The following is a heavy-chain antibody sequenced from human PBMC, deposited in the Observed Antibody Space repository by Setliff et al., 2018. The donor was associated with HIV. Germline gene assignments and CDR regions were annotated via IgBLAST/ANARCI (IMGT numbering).Heavy chain of an antibody. CDR2: IYSGDSGGST. CDR1: GFSVSSPY. V-gene: IGHV3-66*04. CDR3: ARQDVGAYAPLRY. D-gene: IGHD5-12*01. Sequence: GGSLRLSCAASGFSVSSPYMSWVRQAPGKGLEWVSVIYSGDSGGSTYYADSVKGRFTISRDNSKNTLYLQMNSLRAEDTALYYCARQDVGAYAPLRYWGQGTLVTVSS. J-gene: IGHJ4*02.